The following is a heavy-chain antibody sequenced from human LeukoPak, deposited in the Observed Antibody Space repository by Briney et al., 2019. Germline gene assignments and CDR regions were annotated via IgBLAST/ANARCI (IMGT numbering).Heavy chain of an antibody. CDR3: VKDRPDWTFDY. Sequence: GGSLRLSCAASGFTFSSYGIHWVRQAPGKGPEWVTFIGYDGSKKYYADSVKGRFTISRDNSKNTLYLQMNSLRAEDTAVYYCVKDRPDWTFDYWGQGTLVTVSS. CDR2: IGYDGSKK. V-gene: IGHV3-30*02. J-gene: IGHJ4*02. CDR1: GFTFSSYG. D-gene: IGHD1-1*01.